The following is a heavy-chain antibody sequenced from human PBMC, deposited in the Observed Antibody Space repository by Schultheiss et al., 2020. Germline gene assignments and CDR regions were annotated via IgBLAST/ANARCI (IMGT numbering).Heavy chain of an antibody. CDR1: GGSVSSGSYY. CDR3: ARLSYGSGSPYYYYYGMGV. D-gene: IGHD3-10*01. Sequence: SETLSLTCTVSGGSVSSGSYYWSCIRQPPGKGLEGNGYIYYSGTTNYNPSLKSRVTISVDRSKNQFSLKLSSVTAADTAVYYCARLSYGSGSPYYYYYGMGVWGQGTTVTVSS. J-gene: IGHJ6*02. V-gene: IGHV4-61*01. CDR2: IYYSGTT.